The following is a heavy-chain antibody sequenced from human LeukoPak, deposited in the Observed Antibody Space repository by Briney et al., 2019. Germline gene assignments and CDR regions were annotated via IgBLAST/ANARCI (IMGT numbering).Heavy chain of an antibody. Sequence: KPSETLSLTCAVYGGSCSGYYWSWIRQPPGKGLEWIGEINHRGSTNYNPSLKSRVTISVDTSKNQFSLKLSCVTAADTAVYYCARVRLRFLEWLNDYFDYWGQGTLVTVSS. V-gene: IGHV4-34*01. D-gene: IGHD3-3*01. CDR3: ARVRLRFLEWLNDYFDY. CDR1: GGSCSGYY. CDR2: INHRGST. J-gene: IGHJ4*02.